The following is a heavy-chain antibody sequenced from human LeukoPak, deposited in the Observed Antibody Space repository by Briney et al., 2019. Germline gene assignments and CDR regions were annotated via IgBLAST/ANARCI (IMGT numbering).Heavy chain of an antibody. Sequence: SETLSLTCAVYGGSFSGYYWSWIRQPPGKGLEWIGEINHSGSTNYNPSLKSRVTISVDTSKNQFSLKLSSVTAADTAVYYCARGRRTRYSNGKIYYYYYMDVWGKGTTVTVSS. V-gene: IGHV4-34*01. CDR3: ARGRRTRYSNGKIYYYYYMDV. D-gene: IGHD4-11*01. J-gene: IGHJ6*03. CDR2: INHSGST. CDR1: GGSFSGYY.